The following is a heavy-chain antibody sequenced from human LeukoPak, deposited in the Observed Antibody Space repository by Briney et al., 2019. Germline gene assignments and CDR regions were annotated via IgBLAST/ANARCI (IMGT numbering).Heavy chain of an antibody. Sequence: SVKVSCKASGGTFSNYAISWVRQAPGQGLEWMGGIIPMFNTPNYARNFPGKVTFTADESTGTAYMELSSLTSDDTAVYFCARDLPDIVVIPAAMDVWGQGTTVTVS. J-gene: IGHJ6*02. CDR3: ARDLPDIVVIPAAMDV. D-gene: IGHD2-2*01. CDR1: GGTFSNYA. V-gene: IGHV1-69*13. CDR2: IIPMFNTP.